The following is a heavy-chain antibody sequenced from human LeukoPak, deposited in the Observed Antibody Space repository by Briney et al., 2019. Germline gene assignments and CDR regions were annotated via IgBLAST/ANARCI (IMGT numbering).Heavy chain of an antibody. CDR3: AKDRCSSCYVFPGPEY. V-gene: IGHV3-30*18. CDR2: ISYDGSNK. Sequence: GGSLRLSCAASGFTFSSYGMHWVRQAPGKGLEWVAVISYDGSNKDYADSVKGRFTISRDNSKNTLYLQMNSLRAEDTAVYYCAKDRCSSCYVFPGPEYWGQGTLVTVSS. D-gene: IGHD2-2*01. CDR1: GFTFSSYG. J-gene: IGHJ4*02.